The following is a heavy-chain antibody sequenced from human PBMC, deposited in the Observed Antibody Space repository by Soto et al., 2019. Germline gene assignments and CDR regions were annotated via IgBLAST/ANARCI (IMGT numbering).Heavy chain of an antibody. CDR3: AREWDGDGYNSGWFDP. D-gene: IGHD5-12*01. J-gene: IGHJ5*02. CDR1: GFTFSSNS. V-gene: IGHV3-48*01. CDR2: ISSSSRTI. Sequence: EVQLVESGGGLVQPGGSLRLSCAASGFTFSSNSMNWGRQAPGKGLEWVSYISSSSRTIYYSDPVKGRLTISSDNAKNSLYLQLNSLRAEDTAVYYCAREWDGDGYNSGWFDPWGQGTLVTVSS.